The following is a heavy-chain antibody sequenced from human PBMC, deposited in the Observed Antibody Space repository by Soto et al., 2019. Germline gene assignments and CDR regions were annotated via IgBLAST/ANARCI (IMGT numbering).Heavy chain of an antibody. V-gene: IGHV1-69*02. CDR3: ARAVCSSTSCYGLSAFDI. J-gene: IGHJ3*02. CDR2: IIPILGIA. CDR1: GGTFSSYT. Sequence: QVQLVQSGAEVKKPGSSVKVSCKASGGTFSSYTISWVRQAPGQGLEWMGRIIPILGIANYAQKFRGRVTITADKSTSTAYMELSSLRSEDTAVYYCARAVCSSTSCYGLSAFDIWGQGTMVTVSS. D-gene: IGHD2-2*01.